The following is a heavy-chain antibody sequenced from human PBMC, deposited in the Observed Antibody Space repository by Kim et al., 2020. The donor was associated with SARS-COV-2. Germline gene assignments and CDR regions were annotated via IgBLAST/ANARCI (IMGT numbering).Heavy chain of an antibody. D-gene: IGHD3-10*01. J-gene: IGHJ6*02. CDR3: ARSYGSGTQQYYYYGMDV. V-gene: IGHV4-59*01. Sequence: SETLSLTCTVSGGSISSYYWSWIRQPPGKGLEWIGYIYYSGSTNYNPSLKSRVTISVDTSKNQFSLKLSSVTAADTAVYYCARSYGSGTQQYYYYGMDVWGQGTTVTVSS. CDR1: GGSISSYY. CDR2: IYYSGST.